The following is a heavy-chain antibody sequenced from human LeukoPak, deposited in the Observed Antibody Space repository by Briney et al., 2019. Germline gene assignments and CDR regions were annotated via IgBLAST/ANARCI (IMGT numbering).Heavy chain of an antibody. V-gene: IGHV1-69*01. D-gene: IGHD2-2*01. J-gene: IGHJ6*02. CDR2: IIPIFGTA. CDR1: GGTFSSYA. Sequence: SVKVSCKASGGTFSSYAISWVRQAPGQGLEWMGGIIPIFGTANYAQKFQGRVTITADESTSTAYMELSSLRSEDTAVYYCARVTPNIVVVPAAILEDYYYYYGMDVWGQGTTVTVSS. CDR3: ARVTPNIVVVPAAILEDYYYYYGMDV.